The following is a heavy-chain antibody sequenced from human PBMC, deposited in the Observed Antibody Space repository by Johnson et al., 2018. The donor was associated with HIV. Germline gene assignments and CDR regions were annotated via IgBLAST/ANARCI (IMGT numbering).Heavy chain of an antibody. CDR1: GFTVTSHY. J-gene: IGHJ3*02. CDR2: IYTGGNT. D-gene: IGHD1-26*01. V-gene: IGHV3-66*01. Sequence: EVQLVESGGGVVQSGGSLRLSCAASGFTVTSHYMSWVRQAPGMGLEWVSVIYTGGNTYYANSVKDRFTISRDISKNTLYLEMNSLRAEDTAVYYCARDRGGGSYNQNAFDIWGQGTMVTVSS. CDR3: ARDRGGGSYNQNAFDI.